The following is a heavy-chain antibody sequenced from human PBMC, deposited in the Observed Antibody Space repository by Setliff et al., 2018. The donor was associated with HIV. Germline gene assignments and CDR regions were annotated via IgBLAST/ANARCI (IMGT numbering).Heavy chain of an antibody. D-gene: IGHD2-21*02. Sequence: PGESLKISCKGSGYSFTNYWIGWVRQMPGKGLEWMGIIYPGDSDTRYSPSFQGQVTISADKSISTAYLQWSSLKASDTAMYYCARLSVVTATRIHYFDYWGQGTLVTVSS. J-gene: IGHJ4*02. CDR3: ARLSVVTATRIHYFDY. CDR1: GYSFTNYW. CDR2: IYPGDSDT. V-gene: IGHV5-51*01.